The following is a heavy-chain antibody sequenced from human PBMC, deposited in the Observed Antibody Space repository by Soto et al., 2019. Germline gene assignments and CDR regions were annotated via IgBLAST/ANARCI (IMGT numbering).Heavy chain of an antibody. Sequence: PSETLSLTCTVSGGSISSSSYYWGWIRQPPGKGLEWIGSIYYSGSTYYNPSLKSRVTISVDTSKNQFSLKLSSVTAADTAVYYCARLAYDILTGYHYDYWGQGTLVTVSS. CDR3: ARLAYDILTGYHYDY. V-gene: IGHV4-39*01. CDR2: IYYSGST. CDR1: GGSISSSSYY. J-gene: IGHJ4*02. D-gene: IGHD3-9*01.